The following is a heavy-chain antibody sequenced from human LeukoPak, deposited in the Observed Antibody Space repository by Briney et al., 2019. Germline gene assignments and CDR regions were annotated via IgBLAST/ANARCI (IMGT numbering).Heavy chain of an antibody. J-gene: IGHJ4*02. CDR2: IYYSGST. CDR1: GGSISSYY. Sequence: PSETLSLICTVSGGSISSYYWSWIRQPPGKGLEWIGYIYYSGSTNYNPSLKSRVTISVDTSKNQFSLKLSSVTAADTAVYYCAREGYSYGPLGYWGQGTLVTVSS. V-gene: IGHV4-59*01. D-gene: IGHD5-18*01. CDR3: AREGYSYGPLGY.